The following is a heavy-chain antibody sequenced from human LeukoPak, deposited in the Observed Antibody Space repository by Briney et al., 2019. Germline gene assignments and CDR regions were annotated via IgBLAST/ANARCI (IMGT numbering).Heavy chain of an antibody. CDR3: ATSGYDSGGY. V-gene: IGHV1-2*02. CDR1: GYTFTVYY. D-gene: IGHD5-12*01. J-gene: IGHJ4*02. CDR2: INPNSGGT. Sequence: ASVTVSFTASGYTFTVYYMHWVRQAPGQGLEWMGWINPNSGGTNYAQKFQGRVTMTRDTSISTAYMELSRLRSDDTAVYYCATSGYDSGGYWGQGTLVTVSS.